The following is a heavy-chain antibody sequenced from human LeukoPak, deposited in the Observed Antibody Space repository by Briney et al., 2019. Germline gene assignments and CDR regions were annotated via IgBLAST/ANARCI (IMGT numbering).Heavy chain of an antibody. V-gene: IGHV3-48*04. Sequence: PGGSLRLSCAASGFTFSSYSMNWVRQAPGKGLEWVSYISSTTSNIYYADSVKGRFTISRDNAKNSRYLQMNSLRAEDTAVYYCARDVTYYGGDWFDPWGQGTLVTVSS. J-gene: IGHJ5*02. D-gene: IGHD4-23*01. CDR2: ISSTTSNI. CDR1: GFTFSSYS. CDR3: ARDVTYYGGDWFDP.